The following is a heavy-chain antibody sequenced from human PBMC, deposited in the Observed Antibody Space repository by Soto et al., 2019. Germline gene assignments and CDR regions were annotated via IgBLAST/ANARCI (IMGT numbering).Heavy chain of an antibody. V-gene: IGHV4-4*02. D-gene: IGHD2-8*02. Sequence: QVQLQESGPGLVKPSGTLSLTCAVSGGSISSSNWWGWVRQPPGKGLEWVGEIYHSGVANYNPSLKSRVTISVDKSTNQSSLNLDSVIPADTAVYYCARAEGRHRYCGWYFELWGRGTLVSVSS. CDR3: ARAEGRHRYCGWYFEL. CDR2: IYHSGVA. J-gene: IGHJ2*01. CDR1: GGSISSSNW.